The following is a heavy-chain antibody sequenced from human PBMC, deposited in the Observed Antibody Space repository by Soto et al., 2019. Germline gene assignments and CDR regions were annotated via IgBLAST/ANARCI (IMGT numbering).Heavy chain of an antibody. CDR1: GFTFSDHY. V-gene: IGHV3-11*01. Sequence: QVQLVESGGGLVKPGGSLRLSCAATGFTFSDHYMSWIRQAPGKGLEWVSYISGSATTIYYADSIKGRFTISRDNAKNSLFLQMTSLRVDDTAVYYCARGGGEFAPWGQGTLLTVSS. CDR2: ISGSATTI. CDR3: ARGGGEFAP. J-gene: IGHJ5*02. D-gene: IGHD3-16*01.